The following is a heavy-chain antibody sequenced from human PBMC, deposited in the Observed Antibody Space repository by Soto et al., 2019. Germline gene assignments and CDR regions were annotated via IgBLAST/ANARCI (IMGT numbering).Heavy chain of an antibody. CDR3: ARESGDYVRAFDI. CDR1: GYTFFTYG. J-gene: IGHJ3*02. Sequence: QVQLVQSGAEVKKPGASVKVSCKASGYTFFTYGISWVRQAPGQGLEWMGWISAYNGNTNYAQKLQGRVTMTTDTSTSTDYMDLRSLRSDDTAVYYCARESGDYVRAFDIWGQGTMVTVSS. V-gene: IGHV1-18*01. D-gene: IGHD4-17*01. CDR2: ISAYNGNT.